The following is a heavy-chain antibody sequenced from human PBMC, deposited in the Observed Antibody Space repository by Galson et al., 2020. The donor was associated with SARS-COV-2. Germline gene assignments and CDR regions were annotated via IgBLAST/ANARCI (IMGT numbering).Heavy chain of an antibody. CDR3: ARFCSNTSCSRRLDY. V-gene: IGHV4-59*01. J-gene: IGHJ4*02. D-gene: IGHD2-2*01. Sequence: ASETLSLTCTVSGDSINNYYWSWIRQPPRESLEWIGYIYYLWTTKYNSSLKSRVTISIDTSKNQFPLRLTSVTAADTAVYYCARFCSNTSCSRRLDYWGQGILVTVSS. CDR2: IYYLWTT. CDR1: GDSINNYY.